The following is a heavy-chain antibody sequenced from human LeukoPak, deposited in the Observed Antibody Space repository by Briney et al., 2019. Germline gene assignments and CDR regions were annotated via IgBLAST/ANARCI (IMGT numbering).Heavy chain of an antibody. CDR1: GFTFSSYA. V-gene: IGHV3-23*01. Sequence: GRSLRLSCAASGFTFSSYAMSWVRQAPGKGLEWVSAISGSGGSTYYADSVKGRFTISRDNSKNTLYLQMNSLRAEDTAVYYCAKVVGSWSNYYYYGMDVWGQGTTVTVSS. J-gene: IGHJ6*02. CDR3: AKVVGSWSNYYYYGMDV. CDR2: ISGSGGST. D-gene: IGHD6-13*01.